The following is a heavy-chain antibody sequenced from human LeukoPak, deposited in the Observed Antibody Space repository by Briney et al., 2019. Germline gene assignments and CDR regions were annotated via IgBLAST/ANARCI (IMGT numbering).Heavy chain of an antibody. Sequence: TGGSLRLSCAASGFTFSNYAMHWVRQGLVKGLESMAVVSHDGIQTYYADSVKGRFTISRDNSKSTLFLQMNSLRAEDTAVYYCARGRIAVAGTIDYWGQGTLVTVSS. V-gene: IGHV3-30-3*01. CDR3: ARGRIAVAGTIDY. J-gene: IGHJ4*02. CDR1: GFTFSNYA. CDR2: VSHDGIQT. D-gene: IGHD6-19*01.